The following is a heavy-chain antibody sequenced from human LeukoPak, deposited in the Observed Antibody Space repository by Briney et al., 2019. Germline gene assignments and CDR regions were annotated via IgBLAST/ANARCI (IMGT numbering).Heavy chain of an antibody. Sequence: ASVKVSCKTSGYTFSSYGITWARQAPGQGLKWMGWISAYGHTKLARNLQARVTVTIDTSTTTAYMELRSLSSDDTAVYFCARETASGYLGFDFWGQGTLVTVSS. CDR3: ARETASGYLGFDF. D-gene: IGHD3-3*01. J-gene: IGHJ4*02. CDR1: GYTFSSYG. CDR2: ISAYGHT. V-gene: IGHV1-18*01.